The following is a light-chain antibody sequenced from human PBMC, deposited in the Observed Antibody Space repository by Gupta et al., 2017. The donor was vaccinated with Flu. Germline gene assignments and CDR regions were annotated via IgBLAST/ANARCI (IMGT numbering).Light chain of an antibody. Sequence: LNPAPSVTLAPPQTARTSCGGNNIGGKSVHWYQQRPGQAPVLVVYADSDRPSGIPERCSGSNSGNTATLTISRVEAGDEADYYCQVWDSSSDPVVFGGGTKLTVL. CDR2: ADS. V-gene: IGLV3-21*02. CDR1: NIGGKS. J-gene: IGLJ2*01. CDR3: QVWDSSSDPVV.